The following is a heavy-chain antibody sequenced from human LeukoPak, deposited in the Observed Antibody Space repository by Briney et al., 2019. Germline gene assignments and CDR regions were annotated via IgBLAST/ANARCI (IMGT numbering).Heavy chain of an antibody. CDR3: ARFLGYCSAGSCYFDY. J-gene: IGHJ4*02. CDR2: INPNSGGT. V-gene: IGHV1-2*02. D-gene: IGHD2-15*01. Sequence: ASVKVSCKASGYTFTGYYVHWVRQAPGQGLEWMGWINPNSGGTKYAQKFQGRVTMTRDTSITTAYMELSSLRSDDTDVYYCARFLGYCSAGSCYFDYWGQGTLVTVSS. CDR1: GYTFTGYY.